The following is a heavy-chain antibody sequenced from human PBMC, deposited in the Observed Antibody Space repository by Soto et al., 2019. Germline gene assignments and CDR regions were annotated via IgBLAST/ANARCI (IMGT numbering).Heavy chain of an antibody. CDR1: GFTFSSYA. CDR2: ISYDGSNK. D-gene: IGHD5-18*01. V-gene: IGHV3-30-3*01. CDR3: ARDGRVGGYSYVRYYGMDV. J-gene: IGHJ6*02. Sequence: GESLKISCAASGFTFSSYAMHWVRQAPGKGLEWVAVISYDGSNKYYADSVKGRFTISRDNSKNTLYLQMNSLRAEDTAVYYCARDGRVGGYSYVRYYGMDVWGQGTTVTVSS.